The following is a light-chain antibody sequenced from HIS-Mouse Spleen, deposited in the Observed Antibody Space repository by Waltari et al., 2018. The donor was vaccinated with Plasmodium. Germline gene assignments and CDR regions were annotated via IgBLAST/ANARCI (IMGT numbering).Light chain of an antibody. CDR3: CSYAGSYTWV. V-gene: IGLV2-11*01. CDR2: DVS. CDR1: SSDVGGYNY. Sequence: QSALTQPRSVSGSPGQSVTISCTGTSSDVGGYNYVSWYQQHPGKATTLMIYDVSKRPSGVPDRFSGSKSGNTASLTISGLQAEDEADYYCCSYAGSYTWVFGGGTKLTVL. J-gene: IGLJ2*01.